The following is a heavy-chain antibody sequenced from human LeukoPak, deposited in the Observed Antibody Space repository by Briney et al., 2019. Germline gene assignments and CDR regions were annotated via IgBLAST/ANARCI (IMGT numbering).Heavy chain of an antibody. CDR2: ISGSGSRT. CDR3: AKDSDIPGSFDY. J-gene: IGHJ4*02. D-gene: IGHD2-21*02. Sequence: GGSPRLSCAASGFTFRNYAMNWVRQAPGKGLEWVSGISGSGSRTYYADSVKGRFTISRDNSNNTLSLQMTSLRVEDTAIYFCAKDSDIPGSFDYWGQGTPVTVSS. V-gene: IGHV3-23*01. CDR1: GFTFRNYA.